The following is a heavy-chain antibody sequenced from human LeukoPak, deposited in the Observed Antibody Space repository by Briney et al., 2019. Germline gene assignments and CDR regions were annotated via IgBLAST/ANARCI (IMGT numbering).Heavy chain of an antibody. CDR1: GFTLSTYW. V-gene: IGHV3-7*01. J-gene: IGHJ4*02. Sequence: PGGSLRLSCAVSGFTLSTYWMSWVRQAPGKGLEWVANIKQDGSQKDYVESVKCRVTISRDNAKNSLFLQMDSLRAEDTAVYYCARQLLWLRFFDQWGQGTLVTVSS. D-gene: IGHD5-18*01. CDR3: ARQLLWLRFFDQ. CDR2: IKQDGSQK.